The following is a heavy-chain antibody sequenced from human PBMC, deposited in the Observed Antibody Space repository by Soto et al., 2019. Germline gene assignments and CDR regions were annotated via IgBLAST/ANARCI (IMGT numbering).Heavy chain of an antibody. J-gene: IGHJ6*02. D-gene: IGHD2-15*01. CDR3: ARDWDVAATPGPIYYYYGMDV. CDR2: IWYDGSNK. V-gene: IGHV3-33*01. CDR1: GFSFSRYG. Sequence: TXGCLRLSCAASGFSFSRYGMHGVRQAPGKGLEWMSVIWYDGSNKYYGDSVRGRFTISRDNSKNTLYLQMNTLRAEDTAVYYCARDWDVAATPGPIYYYYGMDVWGQGTTVTVSS.